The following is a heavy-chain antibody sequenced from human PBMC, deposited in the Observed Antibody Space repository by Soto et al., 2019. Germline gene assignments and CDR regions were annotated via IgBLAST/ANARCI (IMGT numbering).Heavy chain of an antibody. V-gene: IGHV4-34*01. J-gene: IGHJ6*02. CDR1: GGSFSGYY. Sequence: PSETLSLTCAVYGGSFSGYYWSWIRQPPGKGPEWIGEINHSGSTNYNPSLKSRVTISVDTSKNQFSLKLSSVTAADTAVYYCARGNYDILTGSDVYYYYYYGMDVWGQGTTVTVSS. D-gene: IGHD3-9*01. CDR3: ARGNYDILTGSDVYYYYYYGMDV. CDR2: INHSGST.